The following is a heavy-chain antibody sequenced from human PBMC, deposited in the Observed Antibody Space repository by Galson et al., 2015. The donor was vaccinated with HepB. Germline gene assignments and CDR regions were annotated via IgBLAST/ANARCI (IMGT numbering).Heavy chain of an antibody. CDR3: AEVIGYCSGGSCYPNWFDP. V-gene: IGHV1-18*01. Sequence: SVKVSCKASGYTFTSYGISWVRQAPGQGLEWMGWISAYNGNTNYAQKLQGRVTMTTDTSTSTAYMELRSLRSDDTAVYYCAEVIGYCSGGSCYPNWFDPWGQGTLVTVSS. J-gene: IGHJ5*02. CDR2: ISAYNGNT. D-gene: IGHD2-15*01. CDR1: GYTFTSYG.